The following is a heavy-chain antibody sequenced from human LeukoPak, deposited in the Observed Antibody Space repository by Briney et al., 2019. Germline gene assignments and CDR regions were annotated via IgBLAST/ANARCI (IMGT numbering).Heavy chain of an antibody. J-gene: IGHJ4*02. CDR1: GYSFPHYW. V-gene: IGHV5-51*01. CDR2: IYPGDSDT. Sequence: GEPLNISCKGSGYSFPHYWLGWVRQMPGKGLEWIGIIYPGDSDTRYSPSFQGQVTISADKSISTAYLQWSSLKASDTAMYYCARPRGSWPPTEFDYWGQGTLVTVSS. CDR3: ARPRGSWPPTEFDY. D-gene: IGHD6-13*01.